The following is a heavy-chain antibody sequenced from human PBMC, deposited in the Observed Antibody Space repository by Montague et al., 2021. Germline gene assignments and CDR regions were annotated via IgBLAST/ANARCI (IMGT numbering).Heavy chain of an antibody. CDR2: ISSSSYI. J-gene: IGHJ4*02. CDR3: ARDVSGYDLGLPKFDY. Sequence: SLRLSCAASGFTFSSYNMNWVRQAPGKGLEWVSPISSSSYIYYADSVKGRFTISRDNAKNSLYLQINSLRAEDTAVYYCARDVSGYDLGLPKFDYWGQGTLVTVSS. CDR1: GFTFSSYN. V-gene: IGHV3-21*01. D-gene: IGHD5-12*01.